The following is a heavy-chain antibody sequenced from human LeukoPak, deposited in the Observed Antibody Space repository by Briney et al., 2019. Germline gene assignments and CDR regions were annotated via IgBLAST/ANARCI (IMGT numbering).Heavy chain of an antibody. D-gene: IGHD2-2*01. V-gene: IGHV4-38-2*02. Sequence: SETLSLTSTVSGYSISSGYYWGWIRQPPGKGLEWIGSIYHSGSTYYNPSLKSRVTISVDTSKNQFSLKLSSVTAADTAVYYCARELRYCSSTSCHDYWGQGTLVTVSS. CDR2: IYHSGST. CDR3: ARELRYCSSTSCHDY. J-gene: IGHJ4*02. CDR1: GYSISSGYY.